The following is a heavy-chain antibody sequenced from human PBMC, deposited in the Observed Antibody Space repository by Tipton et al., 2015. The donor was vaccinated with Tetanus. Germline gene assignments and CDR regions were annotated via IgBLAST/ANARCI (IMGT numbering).Heavy chain of an antibody. CDR1: GYIFNNYW. CDR2: IYPGDSDT. V-gene: IGHV5-51*01. D-gene: IGHD2-8*01. J-gene: IGHJ4*02. CDR3: ARAHCSDGVCNFDY. Sequence: QLVQSGGEVKKPGESLKISCKGSGYIFNNYWTGWVRQMPGKGLEWMGIIYPGDSDTRYSPSFQGRVTISVDKSISTVYLQWSSLKASDTSMFYCARAHCSDGVCNFDYWGQGALVTVAS.